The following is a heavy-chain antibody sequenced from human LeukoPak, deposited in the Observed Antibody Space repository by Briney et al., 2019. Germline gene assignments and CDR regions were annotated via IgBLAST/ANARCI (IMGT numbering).Heavy chain of an antibody. Sequence: SETLSLTCTVSGDSISSYYWSWIRQPAGKGLEWIGRIHPSGSTNYNPSLRSRVTLSVDTSKNEFSLKLSSVTAADTAVYYCARGPPPDLDYWGRGTLVTVSS. CDR3: ARGPPPDLDY. CDR2: IHPSGST. CDR1: GDSISSYY. V-gene: IGHV4-4*07. J-gene: IGHJ4*02.